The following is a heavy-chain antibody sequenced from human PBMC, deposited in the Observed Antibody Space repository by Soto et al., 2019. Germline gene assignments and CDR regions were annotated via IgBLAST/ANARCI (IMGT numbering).Heavy chain of an antibody. CDR2: IIPILGIA. CDR3: ARDLEEEIATIGGWRGMDV. V-gene: IGHV1-69*04. J-gene: IGHJ6*02. CDR1: GGTFSSYT. D-gene: IGHD2-21*01. Sequence: SVKVSCKASGGTFSSYTISWVRQAAGQGLEWMGRIIPILGIANYAQKFQGRVTITADKSTSTAYMELSSLRSEDTAVYYCARDLEEEIATIGGWRGMDVWGQGTTVTVSS.